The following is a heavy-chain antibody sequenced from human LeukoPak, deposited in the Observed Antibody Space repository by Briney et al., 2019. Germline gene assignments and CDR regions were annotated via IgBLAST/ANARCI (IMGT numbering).Heavy chain of an antibody. D-gene: IGHD2-15*01. J-gene: IGHJ3*02. CDR3: AKWVVVAATGAFDI. V-gene: IGHV3-23*01. CDR1: GLTFSSYA. CDR2: ISGSGGST. Sequence: GGSLRLSCAASGLTFSSYARSWVRQPPGKGLEWVSAISGSGGSTYYADSVKGRFTISRDNSKNTLYLQMNSLRAEDTAVYDCAKWVVVAATGAFDIWGQGTMVTVSS.